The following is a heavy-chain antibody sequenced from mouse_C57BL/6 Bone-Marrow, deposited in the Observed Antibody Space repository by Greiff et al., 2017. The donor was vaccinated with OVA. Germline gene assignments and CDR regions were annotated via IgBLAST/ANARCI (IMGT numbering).Heavy chain of an antibody. V-gene: IGHV1-59*01. CDR2: IDPSDSYT. Sequence: QVQLQQPGAELVRPGTSVKLSCKASGYTFTSYWMHWVKQRPGQGLEWIGVIDPSDSYTNYNQKFKGKATLTVDTSSSTAYIQLSSLTSGDSAVYYCARSGYYGANYAMDYWGQGTSVTVSS. J-gene: IGHJ4*01. D-gene: IGHD1-1*01. CDR3: ARSGYYGANYAMDY. CDR1: GYTFTSYW.